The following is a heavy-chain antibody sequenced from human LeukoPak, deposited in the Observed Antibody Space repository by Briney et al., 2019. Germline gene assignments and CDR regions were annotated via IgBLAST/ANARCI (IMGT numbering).Heavy chain of an antibody. CDR2: ISGSGGST. D-gene: IGHD6-19*01. CDR3: AKDNRWVAVAGVFDY. J-gene: IGHJ4*02. CDR1: GFTFSSYA. V-gene: IGHV3-23*01. Sequence: GGSLRISCAASGFTFSSYAMSWVRQAPGKGLEWVSAISGSGGSTYYADSVKGRFTISRDNSKNTLYLQMNSLRAEDTAVYYCAKDNRWVAVAGVFDYWGQGTLVTVSS.